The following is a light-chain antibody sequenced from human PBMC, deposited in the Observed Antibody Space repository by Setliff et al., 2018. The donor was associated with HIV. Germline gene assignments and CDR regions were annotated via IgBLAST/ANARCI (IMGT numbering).Light chain of an antibody. J-gene: IGLJ1*01. Sequence: QSVLTQPASVSGSPGQSITISCTGTSSDVGGYSYVSWYQQHPGKAPKLIIYEVRNRPSGVSNRFSGSKSGNPASLTISGLQAEDEADYYCSSYAITNTLPFGTGTKVTVL. CDR3: SSYAITNTLP. CDR1: SSDVGGYSY. CDR2: EVR. V-gene: IGLV2-14*01.